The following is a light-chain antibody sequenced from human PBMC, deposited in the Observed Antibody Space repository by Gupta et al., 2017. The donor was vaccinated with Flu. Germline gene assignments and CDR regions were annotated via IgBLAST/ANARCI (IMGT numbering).Light chain of an antibody. CDR2: EDT. CDR1: SSSVIGYDY. Sequence: IAITCTGASSSVIGYDYVSWYQQHPGTAPKLLIYEDTKRPSGVSERFSGSKSGTTASLAIYGLQAEDEANYYCRAYNRNPIGVVFGGGTKLTVL. J-gene: IGLJ2*01. V-gene: IGLV2-14*01. CDR3: RAYNRNPIGVV.